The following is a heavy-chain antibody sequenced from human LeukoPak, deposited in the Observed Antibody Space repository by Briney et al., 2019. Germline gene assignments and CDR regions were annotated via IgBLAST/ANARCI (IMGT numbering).Heavy chain of an antibody. CDR1: GGSFSGYY. CDR2: IYTSGST. J-gene: IGHJ3*02. D-gene: IGHD3-22*01. Sequence: SETLSLTCAVYGGSFSGYYWSWIRQPAGKGLEWIGRIYTSGSTNYNPSLKSRVTMSVDTSKNQFSLKLSSVTAADTAVYYCASHAPDSSGYYYVLGEAFDIWGQGTMVTVSS. CDR3: ASHAPDSSGYYYVLGEAFDI. V-gene: IGHV4-59*10.